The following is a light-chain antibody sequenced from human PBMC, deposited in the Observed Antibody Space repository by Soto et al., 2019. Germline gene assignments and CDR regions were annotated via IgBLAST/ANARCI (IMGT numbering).Light chain of an antibody. J-gene: IGKJ2*01. Sequence: EIGLTQSPGTLSLSPGERATLSCRASQSVSSSYLAWYQQKPGQAPRLLIYGASSRATGIPDRFSGSGSGTDFTLTISRLEPADFAVYYCQQYGSSPYTFGQGTKLEIK. CDR2: GAS. CDR3: QQYGSSPYT. CDR1: QSVSSSY. V-gene: IGKV3-20*01.